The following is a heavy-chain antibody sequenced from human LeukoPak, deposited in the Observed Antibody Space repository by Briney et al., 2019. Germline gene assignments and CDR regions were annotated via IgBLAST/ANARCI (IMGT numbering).Heavy chain of an antibody. CDR3: ARGSSGWYRGWFDP. V-gene: IGHV4-34*01. CDR2: INHSGST. CDR1: GGSFSGYY. Sequence: PSETLSLTCAVYGGSFSGYYWSWIRQPPGKRLEWIGEINHSGSTNYNPSLKSRVTISVDTSKNQFSLKLSSVTAADTAVYYCARGSSGWYRGWFDPWGQGTLVTVSS. J-gene: IGHJ5*02. D-gene: IGHD6-19*01.